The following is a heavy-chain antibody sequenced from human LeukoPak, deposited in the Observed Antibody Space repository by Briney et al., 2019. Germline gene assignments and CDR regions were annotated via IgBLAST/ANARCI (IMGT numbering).Heavy chain of an antibody. D-gene: IGHD4-17*01. V-gene: IGHV4-59*11. Sequence: SETLSLTCTVSGGSISSHYWSWIQQPPGKGLEWIGYISYIGSTNYNPSLKSRVTISIDTSKNQFSLKLSSVTAADTAVYYCARDLITVTKGFDIWGQGTMVSVSS. CDR2: ISYIGST. CDR1: GGSISSHY. J-gene: IGHJ3*02. CDR3: ARDLITVTKGFDI.